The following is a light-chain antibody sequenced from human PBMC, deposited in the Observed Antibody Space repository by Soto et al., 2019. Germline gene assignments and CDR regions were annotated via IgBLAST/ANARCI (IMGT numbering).Light chain of an antibody. CDR1: QSVSSTL. V-gene: IGKV3-20*01. Sequence: EVVLTQSPGTLSLSPGERATLACRASQSVSSTLLAWYQQKPGQAPRLLLYGASSRATGIPDRFSGSGSGTDFTLTISRLEPEDFAVYYCQQYGSSPLTFGGGTKVEIK. J-gene: IGKJ4*01. CDR2: GAS. CDR3: QQYGSSPLT.